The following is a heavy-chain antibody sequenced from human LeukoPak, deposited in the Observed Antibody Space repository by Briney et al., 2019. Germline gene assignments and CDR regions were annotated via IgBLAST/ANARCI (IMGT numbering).Heavy chain of an antibody. CDR1: GFTFSSYA. CDR3: ARDLIAAAGNNLFDP. D-gene: IGHD6-13*01. Sequence: GGSLRLSCAASGFTFSSYAMHWVRQAPGKGLEWVAVISYDGSNKYYADSVKGRFTISRDNSKNTLYLQMNSLRAEDTAVYYCARDLIAAAGNNLFDPWGQGTLVTVSS. V-gene: IGHV3-30-3*01. CDR2: ISYDGSNK. J-gene: IGHJ5*02.